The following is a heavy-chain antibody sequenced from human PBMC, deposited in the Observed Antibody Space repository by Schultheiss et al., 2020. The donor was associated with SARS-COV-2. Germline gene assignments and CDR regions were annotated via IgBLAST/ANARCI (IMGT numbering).Heavy chain of an antibody. CDR3: ARDPKGTRTRITIFGVVTYYFDY. Sequence: GSLRLSCAASGFTFSSYWMHWVRQAPGKGLVWVSRINSDGSSTSYADSVKGRFTISRDNAKNTLYLQMNSLRAEDTAVYYCARDPKGTRTRITIFGVVTYYFDYWGQGTLVTVSS. D-gene: IGHD3-3*01. J-gene: IGHJ4*02. V-gene: IGHV3-74*01. CDR2: INSDGSST. CDR1: GFTFSSYW.